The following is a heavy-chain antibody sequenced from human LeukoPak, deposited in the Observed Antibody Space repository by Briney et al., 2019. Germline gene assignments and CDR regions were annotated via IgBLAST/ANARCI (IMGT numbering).Heavy chain of an antibody. CDR3: ARDMTRPSIAFDI. D-gene: IGHD3-16*01. V-gene: IGHV4-59*01. CDR2: LYYSGST. Sequence: SETLSLTCTVSGGSISGYYWSWIRQPPGKGLEWIGYLYYSGSTKYNPSLKSRVTISVDTSKNQFSLKLSSVTAADTAVYYCARDMTRPSIAFDIWGQGTMVTVSS. CDR1: GGSISGYY. J-gene: IGHJ3*02.